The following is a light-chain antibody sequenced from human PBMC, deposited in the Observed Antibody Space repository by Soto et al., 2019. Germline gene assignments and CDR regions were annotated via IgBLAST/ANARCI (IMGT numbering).Light chain of an antibody. V-gene: IGKV1-39*01. J-gene: IGKJ1*01. Sequence: DIQMTQSPSSLSASVGDRVTITCRASQSISNYLIWYEQKSGKAPKLLIYDASILQTGVPSRFSGSGSGTDFTLTISSLQPEDFATYYCQQSYSTPRTFGQGTKVEIK. CDR2: DAS. CDR1: QSISNY. CDR3: QQSYSTPRT.